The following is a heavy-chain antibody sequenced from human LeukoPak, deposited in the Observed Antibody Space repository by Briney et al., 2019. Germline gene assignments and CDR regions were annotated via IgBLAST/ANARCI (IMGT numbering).Heavy chain of an antibody. Sequence: GGSLRLSCAASGFTVSSNYMSWVRQAPGKGLEWVSVIYSGGSTYYADSVKGRFTISRDNSKNTLYLQMNSLRAEDTAVYYCAKFRGYSYGPIGHWGQGTLVTVSS. CDR3: AKFRGYSYGPIGH. V-gene: IGHV3-53*01. CDR2: IYSGGST. D-gene: IGHD5-18*01. J-gene: IGHJ4*02. CDR1: GFTVSSNY.